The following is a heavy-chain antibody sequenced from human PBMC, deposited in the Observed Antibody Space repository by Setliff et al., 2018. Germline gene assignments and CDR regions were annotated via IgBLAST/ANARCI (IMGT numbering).Heavy chain of an antibody. CDR2: VYYSGYT. V-gene: IGHV4-39*07. J-gene: IGHJ1*01. D-gene: IGHD3-10*01. Sequence: SETLSLTCTVSGGSVSSTSHYWGWIRQAPGKGMEWIGSVYYSGYTYSKPSLQSRVSMSVDASKNQFSLKLASVTAADTAVYYCGRVDSTMIQGVVGHWGQGTLVTVSS. CDR3: GRVDSTMIQGVVGH. CDR1: GGSVSSTSHY.